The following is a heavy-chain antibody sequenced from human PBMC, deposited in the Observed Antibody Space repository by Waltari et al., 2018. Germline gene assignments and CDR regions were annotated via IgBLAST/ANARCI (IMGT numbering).Heavy chain of an antibody. CDR1: GGSISSSSYY. D-gene: IGHD2-21*01. Sequence: QLQLQESGPGLVKPSETLSLTCTVSGGSISSSSYYWGWIRQPPGKGLEWIGSIYYSGSTYYNPSLKSRVTISVDTSKNQFSLKLSSVTAADTAVYYCAVLLDHCGGDCYDFDYWGQGTLVTVSS. CDR2: IYYSGST. CDR3: AVLLDHCGGDCYDFDY. V-gene: IGHV4-39*01. J-gene: IGHJ4*02.